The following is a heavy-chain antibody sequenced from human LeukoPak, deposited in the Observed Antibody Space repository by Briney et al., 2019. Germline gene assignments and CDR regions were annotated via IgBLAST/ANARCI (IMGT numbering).Heavy chain of an antibody. CDR1: GDSISSGAYY. CDR3: ATNYGSGSYYLGPNWLDP. Sequence: PSETLSLTCTVSGDSISSGAYYWSWIRQPAGKGLEWIGRIYTSGSTNYNPSLKSRVTISVDTSKNQLSLKLSSVTAADTAVYYCATNYGSGSYYLGPNWLDPWGQGTLVTVSS. CDR2: IYTSGST. J-gene: IGHJ5*02. D-gene: IGHD3-10*01. V-gene: IGHV4-61*02.